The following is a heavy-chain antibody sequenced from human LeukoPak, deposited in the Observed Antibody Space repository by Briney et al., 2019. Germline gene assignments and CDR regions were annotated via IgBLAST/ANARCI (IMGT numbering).Heavy chain of an antibody. Sequence: SETLSLTCTVSGGSISSGSYYWSWIRQPAGKGLEWIGRLYTSGSTNYNPSLKSRVTISVDTSKNQFSLKLSSVTAADTAVYYCARREVTARDAFDIWGQGTMVTVSS. CDR3: ARREVTARDAFDI. J-gene: IGHJ3*02. V-gene: IGHV4-61*02. CDR1: GGSISSGSYY. D-gene: IGHD3-3*01. CDR2: LYTSGST.